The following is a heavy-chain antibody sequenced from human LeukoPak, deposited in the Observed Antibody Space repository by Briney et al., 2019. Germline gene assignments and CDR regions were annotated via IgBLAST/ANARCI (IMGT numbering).Heavy chain of an antibody. Sequence: GGPLRLSCVVSGITLSNYGMSWVRQAPGRGLEWVSGISERGGSTNYADPVKGRFIISRDTSKNTVYLQMNSLRVEDTAVYFCAKRGIVIRAVIIIGFHKEAYYFDYWGQGILVTVSS. CDR3: AKRGIVIRAVIIIGFHKEAYYFDY. D-gene: IGHD3-10*01. CDR2: ISERGGST. CDR1: GITLSNYG. V-gene: IGHV3-23*01. J-gene: IGHJ4*02.